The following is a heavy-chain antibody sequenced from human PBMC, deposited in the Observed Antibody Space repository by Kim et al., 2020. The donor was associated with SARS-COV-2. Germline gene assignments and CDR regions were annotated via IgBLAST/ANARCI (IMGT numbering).Heavy chain of an antibody. Sequence: ASVKVSCKASGYTFTSYYMHWVRQAPGQGLEWMGIINPSGGSTSYEQKFQGRVTMTRDTSTSTVYMELSSLRSEDTAVYYCAREVVVAVTHYYYGMDVWGQGTTVTVYS. CDR2: INPSGGST. V-gene: IGHV1-46*01. CDR3: AREVVVAVTHYYYGMDV. CDR1: GYTFTSYY. J-gene: IGHJ6*02. D-gene: IGHD2-15*01.